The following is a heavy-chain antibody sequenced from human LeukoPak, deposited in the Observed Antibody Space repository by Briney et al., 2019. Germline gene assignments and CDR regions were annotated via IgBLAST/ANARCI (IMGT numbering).Heavy chain of an antibody. D-gene: IGHD2-2*01. V-gene: IGHV1-69*13. CDR1: RGTFSNYA. Sequence: SVKVSCKASRGTFSNYAISWVRQAPGQGLEWMGGIIPIFGTANYAQKLQGRVTITADESTSTAYMELSSLRSEDTAVYYCARVDIVVVPGRFDPWGQGTLVTVSS. CDR2: IIPIFGTA. J-gene: IGHJ5*02. CDR3: ARVDIVVVPGRFDP.